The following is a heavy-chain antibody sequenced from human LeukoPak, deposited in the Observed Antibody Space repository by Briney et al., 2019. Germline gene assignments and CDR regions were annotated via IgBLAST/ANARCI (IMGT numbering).Heavy chain of an antibody. D-gene: IGHD3-10*01. CDR1: GITLSNYG. CDR2: ISDSGGST. CDR3: ARDPGDY. Sequence: GGSLRLSCAVSGITLSNYGMTWVRQAPGKGLEWVAGISDSGGSTNYADSVKGRFTISRDNPKNTLYLQMNSLRAEDTAVYYCARDPGDYWGQGTLVTVSS. J-gene: IGHJ4*02. V-gene: IGHV3-23*01.